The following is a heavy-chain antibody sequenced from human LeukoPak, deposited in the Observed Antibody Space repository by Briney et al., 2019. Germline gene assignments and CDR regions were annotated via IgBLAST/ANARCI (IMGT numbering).Heavy chain of an antibody. CDR3: ARAWYYYDSSGYHWFDP. J-gene: IGHJ5*02. Sequence: SETLSLTCAVYGGSFSGYYWSWIRQPPGKGMEWIGEINHSGSTNYNPSLKSRVTISVDTSKNQFSLKLSSVTAADTAVYYCARAWYYYDSSGYHWFDPWGQGTLVTVSS. CDR2: INHSGST. V-gene: IGHV4-34*01. CDR1: GGSFSGYY. D-gene: IGHD3-22*01.